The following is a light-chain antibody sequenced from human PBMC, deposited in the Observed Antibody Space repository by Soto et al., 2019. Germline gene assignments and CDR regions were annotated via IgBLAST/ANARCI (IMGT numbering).Light chain of an antibody. CDR2: STS. V-gene: IGKV1-39*01. CDR1: QSIRTY. CDR3: QQTYSTSPLT. J-gene: IGKJ4*01. Sequence: DIQMTQSPSSLSASVGDRVTITCRASQSIRTYLNWYQQKPGKAPKLLIYSTSSLQSGVPSRFSGSGSRTDFTLTINSLQPEDFATYYCQQTYSTSPLTFGGGTKVDIK.